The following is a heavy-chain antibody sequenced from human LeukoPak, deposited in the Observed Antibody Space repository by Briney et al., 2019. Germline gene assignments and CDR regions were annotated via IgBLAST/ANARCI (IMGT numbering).Heavy chain of an antibody. CDR2: VSFDGDNK. Sequence: GGSLRLSCAASGFTFSSYEMNWVRQAPGKGLEWVAVVSFDGDNKHYADSVKDRFTISRDNSQNTLYLQLNSLRAEDTAVYYCARDWTLNYWGQGTLVTVSS. CDR3: ARDWTLNY. CDR1: GFTFSSYE. J-gene: IGHJ4*02. V-gene: IGHV3-30-3*01. D-gene: IGHD3/OR15-3a*01.